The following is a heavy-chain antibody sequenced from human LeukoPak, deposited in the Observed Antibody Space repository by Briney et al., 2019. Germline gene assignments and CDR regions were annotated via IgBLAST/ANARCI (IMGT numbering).Heavy chain of an antibody. V-gene: IGHV3-23*01. CDR2: ISRSGDRT. J-gene: IGHJ4*02. D-gene: IGHD3-10*01. CDR3: AEYNYYGSGSYYNDFDS. CDR1: GFIFSTYA. Sequence: GGSLRLSCAASGFIFSTYAMSWVHQAPGKGLEWVSSISRSGDRTFYADSVKGRFTISRDNSKNTLYLQMSSLRAEDTAIYYCAEYNYYGSGSYYNDFDSWGQGTLVTVSS.